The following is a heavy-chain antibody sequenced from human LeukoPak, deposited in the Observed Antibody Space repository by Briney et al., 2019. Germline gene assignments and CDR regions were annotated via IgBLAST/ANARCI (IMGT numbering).Heavy chain of an antibody. CDR2: INPNSGGT. D-gene: IGHD5-24*01. CDR3: ARVRDGYNDAYDI. CDR1: GYTFTGYY. J-gene: IGHJ3*02. V-gene: IGHV1-2*02. Sequence: ASVKVSCKASGYTFTGYYMHWVRQAPGQGLEWMGWINPNSGGTNYAQKFQGRVTMTRDTSISTAYMELSSLRAEDTAVYYCARVRDGYNDAYDIWGRGTMVTVSS.